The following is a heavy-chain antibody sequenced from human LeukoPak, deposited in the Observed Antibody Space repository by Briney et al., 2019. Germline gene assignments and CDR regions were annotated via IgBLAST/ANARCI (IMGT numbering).Heavy chain of an antibody. D-gene: IGHD3-10*01. CDR1: GGSISTITYY. CDR3: AGGVTIVRGTSKHFDY. Sequence: PSETLSLTCTVSGGSISTITYYWGWIRQPPGKGLEWVGHMYYRGNTFYNPSLKSRVTISVDTSKNQFSLKLRSVTAADTAVYYCAGGVTIVRGTSKHFDYWGQGTLVTVSS. V-gene: IGHV4-39*07. CDR2: MYYRGNT. J-gene: IGHJ4*02.